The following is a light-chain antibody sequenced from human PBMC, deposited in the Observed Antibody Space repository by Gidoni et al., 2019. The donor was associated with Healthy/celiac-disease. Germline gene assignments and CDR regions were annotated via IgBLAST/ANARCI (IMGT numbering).Light chain of an antibody. CDR3: QQLNSYLPLT. J-gene: IGKJ4*01. Sequence: DIQLTPSPSFLSASVGDRVTIPCRASQGISSYLVWYQQKPGKAPKLLIYAASTLQSGVPSRFSGSGSGTEFTLTISSLQPEDFATYYCQQLNSYLPLTFXGXTKVEIK. CDR1: QGISSY. CDR2: AAS. V-gene: IGKV1-9*01.